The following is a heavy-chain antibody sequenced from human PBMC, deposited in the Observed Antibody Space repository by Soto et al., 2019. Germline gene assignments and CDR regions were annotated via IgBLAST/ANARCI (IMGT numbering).Heavy chain of an antibody. J-gene: IGHJ4*02. CDR2: IYYSGST. CDR3: ARSGSRFRPVFDY. Sequence: SEPLSLTCTVSGGSISSGGYYWSWIRQHPGKGLEWIGYIYYSGSTYYNPSLKSRVTISVDTSKNQFSLKLSSVTAADTAVYYCARSGSRFRPVFDYWGQGTLVKVSS. V-gene: IGHV4-31*03. D-gene: IGHD1-26*01. CDR1: GGSISSGGYY.